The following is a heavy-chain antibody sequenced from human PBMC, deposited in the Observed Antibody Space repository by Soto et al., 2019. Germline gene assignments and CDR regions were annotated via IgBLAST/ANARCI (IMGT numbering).Heavy chain of an antibody. J-gene: IGHJ4*02. CDR3: ARPDNNYVAS. V-gene: IGHV5-51*01. CDR1: GYSFINYW. CDR2: INPGNSET. Sequence: GEALKISCKASGYSFINYWIGWERQMPGKVLEWMAIINPGNSETRYSPAFQGQVTISADKSITTTYLQWDSLKASDTAMYYCARPDNNYVASWGQGXLVTVYS. D-gene: IGHD2-15*01.